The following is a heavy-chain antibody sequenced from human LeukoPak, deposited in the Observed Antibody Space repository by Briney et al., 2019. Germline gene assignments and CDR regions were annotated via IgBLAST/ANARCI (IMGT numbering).Heavy chain of an antibody. CDR3: AKDFRSYYYDTSVYFWDY. CDR2: ITGSAGST. CDR1: GFTLSTHA. D-gene: IGHD3-22*01. J-gene: IGHJ4*02. V-gene: IGHV3-23*01. Sequence: GGSLRLSCAASGFTLSTHAMSWVRQAPGKGLEWVSSITGSAGSTYYADSVKGRFTISRDNSKNTLYLQMNSLRAEDTAVYYCAKDFRSYYYDTSVYFWDYWGQGTLVTVSS.